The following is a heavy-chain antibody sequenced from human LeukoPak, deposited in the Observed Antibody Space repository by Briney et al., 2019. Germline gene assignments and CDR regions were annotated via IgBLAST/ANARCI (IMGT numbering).Heavy chain of an antibody. Sequence: PSETLSLTCTVSGGSISSSYLSWIRQPAGKGLEWIGRIYTSGSTNYNPSLKSRVTMSVDTSKNQFSLKLSSVTAADTAVYYCARDGFSGENYYDSSGFDYWGQGTLVTVSS. D-gene: IGHD3-22*01. V-gene: IGHV4-4*07. CDR2: IYTSGST. CDR3: ARDGFSGENYYDSSGFDY. CDR1: GGSISSSY. J-gene: IGHJ4*02.